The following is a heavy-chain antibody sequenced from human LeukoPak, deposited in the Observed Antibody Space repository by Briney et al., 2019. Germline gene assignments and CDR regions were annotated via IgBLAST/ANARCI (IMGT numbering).Heavy chain of an antibody. V-gene: IGHV1-69*04. Sequence: ASVKVSCKASGGTFNNYAISWVRQAPGQGLEWMGRIVPILGIANYAQEFQGRLIITADKATSSAYTELSSLRSEDTAVYYCARDQGDNSYGYYAIWYAFDVWDQGTMVTVSS. CDR1: GGTFNNYA. J-gene: IGHJ3*01. D-gene: IGHD5-18*01. CDR2: IVPILGIA. CDR3: ARDQGDNSYGYYAIWYAFDV.